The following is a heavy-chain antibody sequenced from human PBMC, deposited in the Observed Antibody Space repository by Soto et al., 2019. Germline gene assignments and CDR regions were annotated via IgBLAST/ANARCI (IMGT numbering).Heavy chain of an antibody. D-gene: IGHD4-17*01. J-gene: IGHJ5*02. CDR3: ARPRGDYVQNNYFDP. V-gene: IGHV1-69*01. Sequence: QAQLVQSGPEVKKPGSSVKVSCKASGGSFRTFVVDWVRQAPGQGPEWMGGIIPFFGTTNYAQKFQGRVTITADESTSTAFMDLRSLTAEDTAVYYCARPRGDYVQNNYFDPWGQGTLVTVSS. CDR1: GGSFRTFV. CDR2: IIPFFGTT.